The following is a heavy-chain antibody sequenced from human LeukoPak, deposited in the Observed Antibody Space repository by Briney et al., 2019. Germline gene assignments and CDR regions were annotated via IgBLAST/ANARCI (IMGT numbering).Heavy chain of an antibody. Sequence: ASVKVSCKASGYTFTGYYMHWVRQAPGQGLEWMGWINPNSGGTNYAQKFQGRVTMTRDTSTSTAYMELSRLRSDDTAVYYCAASDFWSGYLFDYWGQGTLVTVSS. J-gene: IGHJ4*02. V-gene: IGHV1-2*02. CDR1: GYTFTGYY. D-gene: IGHD3-3*01. CDR3: AASDFWSGYLFDY. CDR2: INPNSGGT.